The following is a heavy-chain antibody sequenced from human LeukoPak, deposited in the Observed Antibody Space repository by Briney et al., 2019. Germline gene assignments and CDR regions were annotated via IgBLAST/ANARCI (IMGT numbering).Heavy chain of an antibody. V-gene: IGHV3-21*01. CDR2: ISSSSSYI. CDR3: ARDKTYSSGSLYGY. Sequence: GGSLRLSCAASGFTFSSYSMNWVRQAPGQGLDWVSSISSSSSYIYYADSVKGRFTISRDNAKNSLYLQMNSLRAEDTAVYYCARDKTYSSGSLYGYWGQGTLVTVSS. D-gene: IGHD6-19*01. CDR1: GFTFSSYS. J-gene: IGHJ4*02.